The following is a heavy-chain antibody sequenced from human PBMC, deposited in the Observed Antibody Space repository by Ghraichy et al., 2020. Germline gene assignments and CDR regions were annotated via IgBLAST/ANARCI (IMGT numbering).Heavy chain of an antibody. Sequence: SETLSLTCTVSGYSISSGYYWGWIRQPPGKGLEWIGSIYHSGSTYYNPSLKSRVTISVDTSKNQFSLKLSSVTAADTAVYYCARPGIAVAGRTLGAFDIWGQGTMVTVSS. J-gene: IGHJ3*02. V-gene: IGHV4-38-2*02. D-gene: IGHD6-19*01. CDR3: ARPGIAVAGRTLGAFDI. CDR1: GYSISSGYY. CDR2: IYHSGST.